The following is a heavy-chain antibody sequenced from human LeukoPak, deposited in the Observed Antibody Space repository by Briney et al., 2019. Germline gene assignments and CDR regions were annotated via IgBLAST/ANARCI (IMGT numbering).Heavy chain of an antibody. CDR2: LSVSGGNT. D-gene: IGHD2-2*02. CDR1: GFSFSSYA. V-gene: IGHV3-23*01. J-gene: IGHJ4*02. Sequence: QPGGSLRLSCAASGFSFSSYAMTWVRQAPGKGLEWVSALSVSGGNTYYADSVRGRFTISRANSKNTLYLQMNSLRAGDTAVYYCAKADSTTWYNNYVDGWGQGALVTVSS. CDR3: AKADSTTWYNNYVDG.